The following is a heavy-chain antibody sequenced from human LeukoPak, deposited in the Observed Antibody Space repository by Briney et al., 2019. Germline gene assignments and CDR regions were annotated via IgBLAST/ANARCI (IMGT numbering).Heavy chain of an antibody. J-gene: IGHJ5*02. CDR3: ARAASRDGYNGGWFDP. V-gene: IGHV4-59*01. CDR1: GDSFSSYF. CDR2: IYSSGST. Sequence: KTSETLSLTCTVSGDSFSSYFWSWMRQPPGKGLEWIGYIYSSGSTGYNPSLKSRVTIFVDTSKAQISLNLRSVTAADTAVYYCARAASRDGYNGGWFDPWGQGTLVTVSS. D-gene: IGHD5-24*01.